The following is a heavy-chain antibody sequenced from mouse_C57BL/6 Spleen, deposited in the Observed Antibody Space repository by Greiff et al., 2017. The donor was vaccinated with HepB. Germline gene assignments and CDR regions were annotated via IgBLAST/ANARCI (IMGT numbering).Heavy chain of an antibody. CDR2: IYPGDGDT. V-gene: IGHV1-82*01. CDR3: GTGTGAMDY. Sequence: QVQLQQSGPELVKPGASVKISCKASGYAFSSSWMNWVKQRPGKGLEWIGRIYPGDGDTNYNGKFKGKATLTADKSSSTAYMQLSSLTSEDSAVYFCGTGTGAMDYWGQGTSVTVSS. D-gene: IGHD4-1*01. J-gene: IGHJ4*01. CDR1: GYAFSSSW.